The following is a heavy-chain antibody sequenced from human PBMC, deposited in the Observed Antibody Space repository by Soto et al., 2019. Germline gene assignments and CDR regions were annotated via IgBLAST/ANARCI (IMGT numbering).Heavy chain of an antibody. V-gene: IGHV1-18*01. CDR3: ARDDPPVQH. J-gene: IGHJ1*01. Sequence: QVQLVQSGAEVKKPGASVKVSCKASGYTFSAISFSWLRRAPGQGLEWMGWISAYNGNTNYGQKLQGRVTMTTDTSTNTAYMELRSLRSDDTAVYYCARDDPPVQHWGQGTLVTVSS. CDR1: GYTFSAIS. CDR2: ISAYNGNT.